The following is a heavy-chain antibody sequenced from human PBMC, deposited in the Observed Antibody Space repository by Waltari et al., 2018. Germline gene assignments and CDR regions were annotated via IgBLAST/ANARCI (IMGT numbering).Heavy chain of an antibody. J-gene: IGHJ4*02. V-gene: IGHV1-69*05. D-gene: IGHD1-1*01. CDR2: IIPIFGTA. CDR3: ARAGATSSDDY. CDR1: GGTFSSYA. Sequence: QVQLVQSGAEVKKTGSSVKVSCKASGGTFSSYAISWGRQAPGQGLEWMGGIIPIFGTANYAQKFQGRVTITTDESTSTAYMELSSLRSEDTAVYYCARAGATSSDDYWGQGTLVTVSS.